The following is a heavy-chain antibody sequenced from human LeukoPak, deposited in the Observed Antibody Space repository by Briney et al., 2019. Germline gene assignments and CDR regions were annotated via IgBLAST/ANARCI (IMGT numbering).Heavy chain of an antibody. CDR3: ARRSTLYSSGWFYFDY. D-gene: IGHD6-19*01. Sequence: HDGSTNYALKLQGRVSMTTDTSTSTAYMELRGLRSDDTAVYYCARRSTLYSSGWFYFDYWGQGTLVTVSS. J-gene: IGHJ4*02. CDR2: HDGST. V-gene: IGHV1-18*01.